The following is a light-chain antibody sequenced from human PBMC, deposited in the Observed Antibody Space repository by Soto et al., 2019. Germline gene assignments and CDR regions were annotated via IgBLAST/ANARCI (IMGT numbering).Light chain of an antibody. CDR2: EGS. J-gene: IGLJ1*01. Sequence: QSALTQPASVSGSPGQSITISCTGTSSDVGSHNLVSWYQQHPGKAPKLMIYEGSKRLSGVSNRFSGSKSGNTASLTISGLQAEDEADYYCCSYAGSSAYVFGTGTKLTVL. V-gene: IGLV2-23*01. CDR1: SSDVGSHNL. CDR3: CSYAGSSAYV.